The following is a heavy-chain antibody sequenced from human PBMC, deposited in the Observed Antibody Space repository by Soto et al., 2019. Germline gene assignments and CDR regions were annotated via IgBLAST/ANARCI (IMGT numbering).Heavy chain of an antibody. CDR3: ATQYSSSWYGAFDI. D-gene: IGHD6-13*01. J-gene: IGHJ3*02. CDR2: FDPEDGET. Sequence: GASVKVSCKVSGYTLTELSMHWVRQAPGEGLEWMGGFDPEDGETIYAQKFQGRVTMTEDTSTDTAYMELSSLRSEDTAVYYCATQYSSSWYGAFDIWGQGTMVTVSS. CDR1: GYTLTELS. V-gene: IGHV1-24*01.